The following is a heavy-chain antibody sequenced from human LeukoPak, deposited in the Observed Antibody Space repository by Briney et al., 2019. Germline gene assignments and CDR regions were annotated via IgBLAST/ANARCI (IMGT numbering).Heavy chain of an antibody. J-gene: IGHJ4*02. V-gene: IGHV3-23*01. Sequence: GGSLRLSCEASGFTLRNYAVTWARQVPGRGLEWVSSISDSGGRSHYGDSVKGRYSISRDKSKDTVYLQLNSLRAEDTAVYYCANGSRGVYDYWGQGTLVTVSS. D-gene: IGHD5/OR15-5a*01. CDR2: ISDSGGRS. CDR3: ANGSRGVYDY. CDR1: GFTLRNYA.